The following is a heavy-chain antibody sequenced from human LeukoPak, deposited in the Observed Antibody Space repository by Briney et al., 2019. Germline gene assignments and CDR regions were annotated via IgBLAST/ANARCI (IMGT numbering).Heavy chain of an antibody. Sequence: SETLSLTCAVSGGSISSGGYSWSWIRQPPGKGLEWIGYIYHSGSTYHNPSLKSRVTISVDRSKNQFSLKLSSVTAADTAVYYCARLYGDYGDYWGQGTLVTVSS. CDR3: ARLYGDYGDY. V-gene: IGHV4-30-2*01. J-gene: IGHJ4*02. D-gene: IGHD4-17*01. CDR1: GGSISSGGYS. CDR2: IYHSGST.